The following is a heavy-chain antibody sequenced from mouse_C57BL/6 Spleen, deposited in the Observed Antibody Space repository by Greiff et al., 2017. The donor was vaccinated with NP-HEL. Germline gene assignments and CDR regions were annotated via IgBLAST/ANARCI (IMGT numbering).Heavy chain of an antibody. V-gene: IGHV1-64*01. Sequence: QVQLQQPGAELVKPGASVKLSCKASGYTFTSYWMHWVKQRPGQGLEWIGMIHPNSGSTNYNEKFKSKATLTVDKSSSTAYMQLSSLTSEDSAVYYGAREETTRQLQATRAMDYWGQGTSVTVSS. J-gene: IGHJ4*01. D-gene: IGHD3-2*02. CDR1: GYTFTSYW. CDR2: IHPNSGST. CDR3: AREETTRQLQATRAMDY.